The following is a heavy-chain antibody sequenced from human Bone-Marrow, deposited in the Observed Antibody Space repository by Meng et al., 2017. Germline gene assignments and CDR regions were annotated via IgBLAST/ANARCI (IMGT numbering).Heavy chain of an antibody. Sequence: ASVKVSCKASGYTFTGYYMHWVRQAPGQGLEWMGRINPNSGGTNYAQKFQGRVTMTRDTSISTAYMELSRLRSDDTAVYYCATNYYDSSGSLKFDAFDIWGQGTMVTVSS. D-gene: IGHD3-22*01. CDR1: GYTFTGYY. J-gene: IGHJ3*02. CDR3: ATNYYDSSGSLKFDAFDI. CDR2: INPNSGGT. V-gene: IGHV1-2*06.